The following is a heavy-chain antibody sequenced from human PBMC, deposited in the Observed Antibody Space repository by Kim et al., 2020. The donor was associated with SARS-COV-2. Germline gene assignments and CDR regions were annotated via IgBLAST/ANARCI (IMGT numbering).Heavy chain of an antibody. CDR3: AKGGPIVVVPAAITLYYGMDV. V-gene: IGHV1-3*01. D-gene: IGHD2-2*02. CDR1: GYTFTSYA. CDR2: INAGNGNT. J-gene: IGHJ6*02. Sequence: ASVKVSCKASGYTFTSYAMHWVRQAPGQRLEWMGWINAGNGNTKYSQKFQGRVTITRDTSASTAYMELSSLRSEDTAVYYCAKGGPIVVVPAAITLYYGMDVWGQGTTVTVSS.